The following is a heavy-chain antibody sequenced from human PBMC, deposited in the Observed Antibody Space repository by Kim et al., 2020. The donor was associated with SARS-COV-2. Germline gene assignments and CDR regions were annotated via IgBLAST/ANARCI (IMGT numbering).Heavy chain of an antibody. D-gene: IGHD5-12*01. Sequence: GGSLRLSCAASGFTFSSYAMSWVRQAPGKRLEWVSAISGSGGSTYYADSVKGRFTISRDNSKNTLYLQMNSLRAEDTAVYYCAKNGYSGYDFSQPFDYWGQGTLVTVSS. V-gene: IGHV3-23*01. J-gene: IGHJ4*02. CDR2: ISGSGGST. CDR3: AKNGYSGYDFSQPFDY. CDR1: GFTFSSYA.